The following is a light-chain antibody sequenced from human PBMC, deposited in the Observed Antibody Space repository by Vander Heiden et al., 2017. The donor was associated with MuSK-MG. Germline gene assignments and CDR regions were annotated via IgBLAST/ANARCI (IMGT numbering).Light chain of an antibody. Sequence: DIVMTQSPNSLAVSLGERATLRCKSSRSLLYRSDNKNYVAWYQQKPGQPPNLLIYWASTRKSGVPDRFSGSGSQTDFTLTINSLQAEDVAVYYCQQYDSTPITFGQGTRLEIK. CDR2: WAS. CDR3: QQYDSTPIT. V-gene: IGKV4-1*01. J-gene: IGKJ5*01. CDR1: RSLLYRSDNKNY.